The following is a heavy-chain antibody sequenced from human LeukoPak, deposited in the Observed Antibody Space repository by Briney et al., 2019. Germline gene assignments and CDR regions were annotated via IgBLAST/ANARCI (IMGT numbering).Heavy chain of an antibody. CDR1: VGSITSSSHY. V-gene: IGHV4-39*07. Sequence: PSETLSLTCSVSVGSITSSSHYWGWIRQSPDKGLEWLGSIYYSGSTYYNPSLKSRVSISVDTYKHQFSLNLSSVTAADTAVYYCAAFRQWLVILYYWGQETLVTVSS. D-gene: IGHD6-19*01. CDR2: IYYSGST. J-gene: IGHJ4*02. CDR3: AAFRQWLVILYY.